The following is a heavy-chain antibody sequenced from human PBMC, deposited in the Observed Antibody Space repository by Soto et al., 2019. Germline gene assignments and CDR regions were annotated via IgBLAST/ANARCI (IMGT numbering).Heavy chain of an antibody. Sequence: QVQLQQWGAGLLKPSETLSLTCAVYGGSFSGYYWSWIRQPPGKGLAWIGEINHSGSTNYNPSLKSRVTISVDTSKNQFSLKLSSVTAADTAVYYCARGRITMVRGRNWFDPWGQGTLVTVSS. CDR2: INHSGST. J-gene: IGHJ5*02. V-gene: IGHV4-34*01. D-gene: IGHD3-10*01. CDR3: ARGRITMVRGRNWFDP. CDR1: GGSFSGYY.